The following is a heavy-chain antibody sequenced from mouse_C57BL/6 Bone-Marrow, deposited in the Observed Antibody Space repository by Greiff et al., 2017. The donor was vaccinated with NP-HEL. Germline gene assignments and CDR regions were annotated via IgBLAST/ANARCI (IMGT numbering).Heavy chain of an antibody. J-gene: IGHJ2*01. Sequence: EVQRVESGGGLVQPGGSMKLSCVASGFTFSNYWMNWVRQSPEKGLEWVAQIRLKSDNYATHYAESVKGRFTISRDDSKSSVYLQMNNLRAEDTGIYYCTPTYYSNYVGFDYWGQGTTLTVSS. CDR3: TPTYYSNYVGFDY. V-gene: IGHV6-3*01. D-gene: IGHD2-5*01. CDR2: IRLKSDNYAT. CDR1: GFTFSNYW.